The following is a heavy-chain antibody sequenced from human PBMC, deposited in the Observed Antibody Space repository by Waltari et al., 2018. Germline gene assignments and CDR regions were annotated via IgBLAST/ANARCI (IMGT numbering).Heavy chain of an antibody. Sequence: QVQLVQSGAGVKKPGASVKVSCKVSGYPFPALSIHWFRQSPGKGREWMGGFDSEDGETIYAQKFQGRVTMTEDTSTDTVYMDLSSLRSEDTAVYYCATETPPDVDTFEVYVYWGQGTLVTVSS. D-gene: IGHD3-16*01. CDR2: FDSEDGET. V-gene: IGHV1-24*01. CDR3: ATETPPDVDTFEVYVY. CDR1: GYPFPALS. J-gene: IGHJ4*02.